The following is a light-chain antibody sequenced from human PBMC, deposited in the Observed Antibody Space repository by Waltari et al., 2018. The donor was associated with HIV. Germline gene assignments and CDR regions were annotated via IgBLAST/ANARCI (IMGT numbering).Light chain of an antibody. V-gene: IGLV3-1*01. Sequence: SYELTQPPSVSVSPGQTASIPCSGAKLGDKYACWYQQKPGKSPVVVIYQDSKRPSGIPERFSGSNSGNTATLTISGTQAMDEADYYCQAWDSSTVVFGGGTKLTVL. CDR2: QDS. CDR3: QAWDSSTVV. J-gene: IGLJ2*01. CDR1: KLGDKY.